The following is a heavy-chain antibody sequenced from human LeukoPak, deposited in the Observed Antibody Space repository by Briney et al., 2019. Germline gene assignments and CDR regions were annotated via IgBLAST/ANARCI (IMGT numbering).Heavy chain of an antibody. Sequence: GGSLRLSCAASGLTFSSYSMNWVRQAPGKGLEWVSCISSSSSYIYYADSVKGRFTISRDNAKNSLYLQMNSLRAEDTAVYYCARDNYDFWSGYDFDYWGQGTLVTVSS. V-gene: IGHV3-21*01. CDR1: GLTFSSYS. D-gene: IGHD3-3*01. CDR3: ARDNYDFWSGYDFDY. J-gene: IGHJ4*02. CDR2: ISSSSSYI.